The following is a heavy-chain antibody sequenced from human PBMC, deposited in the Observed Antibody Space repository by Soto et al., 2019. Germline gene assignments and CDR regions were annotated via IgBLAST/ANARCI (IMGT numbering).Heavy chain of an antibody. CDR3: ARGGEDFDGLLSNAFDY. CDR1: GFTFSSYS. Sequence: EVQLVESGGGLVKPGGSLRLSCAASGFTFSSYSMNWVRQAPGKGLEWVSSISSSSSYIYYADSVKGRFTISRDNAKNSLYLQMNSLRAEDTAVYYCARGGEDFDGLLSNAFDYWGQGTLVTVSS. D-gene: IGHD3-9*01. V-gene: IGHV3-21*01. J-gene: IGHJ4*02. CDR2: ISSSSSYI.